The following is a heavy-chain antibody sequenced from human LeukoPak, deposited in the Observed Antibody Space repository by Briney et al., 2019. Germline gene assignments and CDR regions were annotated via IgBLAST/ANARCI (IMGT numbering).Heavy chain of an antibody. J-gene: IGHJ4*02. CDR1: GFTFNSYA. V-gene: IGHV3-23*01. CDR3: ARGRDSSGRSSDS. CDR2: ITDSGEST. Sequence: GGSPRLSCAASGFTFNSYAMSWVRQAPGKGLEWVASITDSGESTFYADSVKGRFTISRDNSKNTLFLQMNSLRAEDTALFYCARGRDSSGRSSDSWGQGTLVTVSS. D-gene: IGHD3-22*01.